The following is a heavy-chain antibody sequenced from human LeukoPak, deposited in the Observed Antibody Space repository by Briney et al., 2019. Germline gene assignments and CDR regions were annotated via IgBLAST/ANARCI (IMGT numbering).Heavy chain of an antibody. CDR1: GFTFSSYG. CDR2: ISYDGSNK. D-gene: IGHD2-21*02. J-gene: IGHJ6*02. CDR3: AKDYQSYCGGDCYSQYYYGMDV. Sequence: TGGSLRLSCAASGFTFSSYGMHWVRQAPGKGLEWVAVISYDGSNKYYADSVKGRFTISRDNSKNTLYLQMNSLRAEDTAVYYCAKDYQSYCGGDCYSQYYYGMDVWGQGTTVTVSS. V-gene: IGHV3-30*18.